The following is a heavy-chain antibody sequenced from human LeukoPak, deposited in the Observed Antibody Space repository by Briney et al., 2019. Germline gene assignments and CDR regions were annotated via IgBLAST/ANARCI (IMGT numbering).Heavy chain of an antibody. J-gene: IGHJ4*02. V-gene: IGHV4-59*01. D-gene: IGHD1-26*01. CDR1: GGSISSYY. CDR3: ARYSGTYYVY. Sequence: PSETLSLTCTVSGGSISSYYWSWIRQPPGKGLEWIGYIYYSGGTKYNPSLKSRVTISVVTSKNQFSLKLSSVTAADTAVYYCARYSGTYYVYWGQGTLVTVSS. CDR2: IYYSGGT.